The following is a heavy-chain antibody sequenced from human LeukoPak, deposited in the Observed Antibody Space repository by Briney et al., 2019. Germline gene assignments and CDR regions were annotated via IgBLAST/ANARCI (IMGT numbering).Heavy chain of an antibody. Sequence: SETLSLTCTVSGGSISSGSYYWSWIRQPAGKGLEWIGRIYTSGSTNYNPSLKSRVTISVDTSKNQFSLKLSSVTAADTAVYYCAREIVVVTAISRDQGLVGPYYYYYMDVWGKGTTVTISS. V-gene: IGHV4-61*02. D-gene: IGHD2-21*02. CDR2: IYTSGST. CDR1: GGSISSGSYY. CDR3: AREIVVVTAISRDQGLVGPYYYYYMDV. J-gene: IGHJ6*03.